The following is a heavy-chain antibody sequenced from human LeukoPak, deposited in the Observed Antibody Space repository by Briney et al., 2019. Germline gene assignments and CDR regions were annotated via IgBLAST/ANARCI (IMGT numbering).Heavy chain of an antibody. D-gene: IGHD3-3*01. J-gene: IGHJ1*01. V-gene: IGHV1-8*01. CDR2: MNTNSGNT. CDR3: ARGLPKAVFGVVIED. CDR1: GYPFTSYN. Sequence: ASVKVSCKASGYPFTSYNVNWVRQATGQGLEWMGWMNTNSGNTGYSQNFQGRVTMTRDTSISTAYMELSSLMSEGTAVYYCARGLPKAVFGVVIEDWGQGTLVTVSS.